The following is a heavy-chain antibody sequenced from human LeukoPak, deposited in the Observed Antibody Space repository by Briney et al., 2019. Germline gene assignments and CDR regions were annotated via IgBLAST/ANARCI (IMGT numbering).Heavy chain of an antibody. Sequence: ASVKVSCKASGYTFTGYYMHWVRQAPGQGLEWMGWINPNGGGTNYAQKFQGWVTMTRDTSISTAYMELSRLRSDDTAVYYCARDYYDSSGYLVDWGQGTLVTVSS. V-gene: IGHV1-2*04. CDR1: GYTFTGYY. J-gene: IGHJ4*02. D-gene: IGHD3-22*01. CDR2: INPNGGGT. CDR3: ARDYYDSSGYLVD.